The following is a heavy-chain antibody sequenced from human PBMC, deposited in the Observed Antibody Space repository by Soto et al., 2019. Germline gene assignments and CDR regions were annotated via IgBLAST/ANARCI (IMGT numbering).Heavy chain of an antibody. Sequence: QVQLQESGPGLVKPSGTLSLTCAVSGVSISSSQWWSWVRQPPGKGLEWIGEIYHNERTNYNTSLKSRLTMSLDRSKNQVSLKLSSVTAADTATYYCGRTKDYFYGVDVWGQGTTVTVSS. CDR2: IYHNERT. CDR1: GVSISSSQW. J-gene: IGHJ6*02. CDR3: GRTKDYFYGVDV. V-gene: IGHV4-4*02.